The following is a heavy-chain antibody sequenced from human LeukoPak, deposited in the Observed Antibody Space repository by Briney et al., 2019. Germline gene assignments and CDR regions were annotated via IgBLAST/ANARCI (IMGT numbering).Heavy chain of an antibody. J-gene: IGHJ4*02. V-gene: IGHV4-34*01. D-gene: IGHD1-26*01. CDR3: ARGSWSGGYFDY. CDR2: IYHSGST. Sequence: SETLSLTCAVYGGSFSGYYWSWIRQPPGKGLEWIGYIYHSGSTYYNPSLKSRVTISVDRSKNQFSLKLSSVTAADTAVYYCARGSWSGGYFDYWGQGTLVTVSS. CDR1: GGSFSGYY.